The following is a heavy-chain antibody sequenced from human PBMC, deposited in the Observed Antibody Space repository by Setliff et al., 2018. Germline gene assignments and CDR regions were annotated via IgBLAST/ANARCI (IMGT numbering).Heavy chain of an antibody. V-gene: IGHV3-11*04. CDR1: GFRFSDLY. CDR2: ISGTGNTV. CDR3: AKEIEEVLMTGLDF. J-gene: IGHJ4*02. Sequence: GGSLRLSCAASGFRFSDLYMSWVRQVPGKGLEWLSKISGTGNTVYYADSGRGRFTISRDNAKNSLYLQMNSLRAEDSAVYYCAKEIEEVLMTGLDFGGQGTLVTVSS. D-gene: IGHD3-9*01.